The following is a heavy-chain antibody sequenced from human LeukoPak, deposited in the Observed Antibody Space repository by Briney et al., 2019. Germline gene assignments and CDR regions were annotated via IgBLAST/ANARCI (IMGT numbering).Heavy chain of an antibody. CDR2: TSAHNDDT. Sequence: EASVKVSCKASGYTFTSYGISWVRQAPEQGLEWMGWTSAHNDDTNYAETLQGRLTMTTDISTSTTYMELTSLRSDDTAVYYCAREWESKNDLFDPWGQGTLVIVSS. CDR1: GYTFTSYG. J-gene: IGHJ5*02. V-gene: IGHV1-18*01. CDR3: AREWESKNDLFDP. D-gene: IGHD1-1*01.